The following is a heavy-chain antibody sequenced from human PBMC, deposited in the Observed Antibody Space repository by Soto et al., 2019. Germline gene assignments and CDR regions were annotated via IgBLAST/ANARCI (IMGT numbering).Heavy chain of an antibody. D-gene: IGHD3-10*01. V-gene: IGHV4-39*01. CDR1: GGSISSSSYY. J-gene: IGHJ3*02. CDR3: ARPHYYGSGKEDAFDI. CDR2: IYYSGST. Sequence: QLQLQESGPGLVKPSETLSLTCTVSGGSISSSSYYWGWIRQPPGKGLEWIGSIYYSGSTYYNPSLKSRVTISVDTSKNQFSLKLSSVTAADTAVYYCARPHYYGSGKEDAFDIWGQGTMVTVSS.